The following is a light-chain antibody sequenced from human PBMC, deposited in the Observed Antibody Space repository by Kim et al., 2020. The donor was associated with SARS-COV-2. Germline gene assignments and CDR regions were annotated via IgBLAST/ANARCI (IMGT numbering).Light chain of an antibody. CDR2: NNY. J-gene: IGLJ2*01. CDR3: SAWDDTLNGPV. Sequence: QSVLTQPPSASGTPGQRVTISCSGSSSNIGGNTVNWYQQLPGTAPKLLIYNNYQWPSGVPDRFSGSKSGTSASLAISGLQSEDEADYFCSAWDDTLNGPVFGGGTQLTVL. V-gene: IGLV1-44*01. CDR1: SSNIGGNT.